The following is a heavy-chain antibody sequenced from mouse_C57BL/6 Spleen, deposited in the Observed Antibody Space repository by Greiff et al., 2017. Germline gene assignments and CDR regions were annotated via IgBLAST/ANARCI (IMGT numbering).Heavy chain of an antibody. J-gene: IGHJ4*01. CDR2: ISYDGSN. CDR1: GYSITSGYY. D-gene: IGHD1-1*01. V-gene: IGHV3-6*01. CDR3: AREGDYYYEEYAMDY. Sequence: VQLKESGPGLVKPSQSLSLTCSVTGYSITSGYYWNWIRQFPGNKLEWMGYISYDGSNNYNPSLKNRISITRDTSKNQFFLKLNSVTTEDTATYYCAREGDYYYEEYAMDYWGQGTSVTVSS.